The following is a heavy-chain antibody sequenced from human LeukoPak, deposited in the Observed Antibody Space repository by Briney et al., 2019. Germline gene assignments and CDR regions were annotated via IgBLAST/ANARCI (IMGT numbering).Heavy chain of an antibody. CDR3: ARDFEAYCGGDCYSGY. CDR2: INPNSGGT. CDR1: GYTFTGYY. J-gene: IGHJ4*02. D-gene: IGHD2-21*02. Sequence: GASVKVSCKASGYTFTGYYMHWVRQAPGQGLEWMGRINPNSGGTNYAQKFQGRVTMTRDTSISTACMELSRLRSDDTAVYYCARDFEAYCGGDCYSGYWGQGTLVTVSS. V-gene: IGHV1-2*06.